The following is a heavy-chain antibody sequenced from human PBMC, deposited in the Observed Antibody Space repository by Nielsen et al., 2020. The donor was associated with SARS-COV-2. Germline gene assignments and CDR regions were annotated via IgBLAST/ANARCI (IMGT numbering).Heavy chain of an antibody. Sequence: ESLKISCAASGFTFSSYWMNWVRQAPGKGLEWVANIKQDGSEKYYVDSVKGRFTISRDNAKNSLYLQMNSLRAEDTAVYYCSSGFNWFDPWGQGTLVTVSS. CDR3: SSGFNWFDP. D-gene: IGHD7-27*01. J-gene: IGHJ5*02. V-gene: IGHV3-7*05. CDR1: GFTFSSYW. CDR2: IKQDGSEK.